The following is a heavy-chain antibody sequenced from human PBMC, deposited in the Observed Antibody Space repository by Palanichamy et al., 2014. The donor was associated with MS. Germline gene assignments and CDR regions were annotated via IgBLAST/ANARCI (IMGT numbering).Heavy chain of an antibody. J-gene: IGHJ4*02. CDR1: WVLQWLL. CDR2: INHSGST. D-gene: IGHD6-6*01. V-gene: IGHV4-34*01. CDR3: ARAEYLYSSSSGEYYFDY. Sequence: VQLQQWGGRTVEAFGDPVPHLRCLWWVLQWLLLELDPPAPRKGLEWIGEINHSGSTNYNPSLKSRVTISVDTSKNQFSLKLSSVTAADTAVYYCARAEYLYSSSSGEYYFDYWGQGTLVTVSS.